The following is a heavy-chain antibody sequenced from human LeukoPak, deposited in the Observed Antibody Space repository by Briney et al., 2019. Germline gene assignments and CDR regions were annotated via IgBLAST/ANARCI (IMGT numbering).Heavy chain of an antibody. D-gene: IGHD6-19*01. CDR2: FDPEDGET. V-gene: IGHV1-24*01. Sequence: ASVTVSCQVSGYTLTELSMHWVRQAPGKGLEWMGGFDPEDGETIYAQKLQGRVTMTTDTSTSTAYMELRSLRSDDTAVYYCARSPRGAAVAGEPWGQGTLVTVSS. CDR3: ARSPRGAAVAGEP. CDR1: GYTLTELS. J-gene: IGHJ5*02.